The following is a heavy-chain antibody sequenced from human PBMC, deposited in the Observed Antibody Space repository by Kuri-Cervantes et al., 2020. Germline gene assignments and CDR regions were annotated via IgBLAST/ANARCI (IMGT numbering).Heavy chain of an antibody. CDR2: IYTRGST. D-gene: IGHD5-18*01. CDR3: AREEQQYSYGYNAFDI. CDR1: DGSINSGSSY. V-gene: IGHV4-61*02. J-gene: IGHJ3*02. Sequence: SETLSLTCTLSDGSINSGSSYWSWSRQPGGRGLECIWRIYTRGSTNYNPYPKSRVTISIDTSKDKFYLKSRSVSAADTVVYYWAREEQQYSYGYNAFDIWGQGTMVTVSS.